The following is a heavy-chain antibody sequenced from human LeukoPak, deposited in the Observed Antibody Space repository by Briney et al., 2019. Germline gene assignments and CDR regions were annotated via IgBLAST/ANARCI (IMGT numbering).Heavy chain of an antibody. D-gene: IGHD3-10*01. CDR3: ARANYYGSGRLPNWFDP. Sequence: SETLSLTCTVSGDSISSSSYYWGWIRQPPGKGLEWIGSIYYSGSTYYNPSLKSRVTISVDTSKNQFSLKLSSVTAADTAVYYCARANYYGSGRLPNWFDPWGQGTLVTVSS. CDR2: IYYSGST. CDR1: GDSISSSSYY. J-gene: IGHJ5*02. V-gene: IGHV4-39*07.